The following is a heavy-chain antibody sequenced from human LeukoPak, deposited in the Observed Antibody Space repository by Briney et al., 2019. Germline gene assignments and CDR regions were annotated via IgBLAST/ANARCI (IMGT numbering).Heavy chain of an antibody. D-gene: IGHD2-15*01. Sequence: ASVKVSCKASGYTFTSYVIHWVRQAPGQRREWMGWINAGNGNTKYSQEFQDRDTITRDTSASTVYMELSSLRSGDMAVYYCARARYETRIWPKSRYDYYHYMDVWGKGTTVTVSS. V-gene: IGHV1-3*03. J-gene: IGHJ6*03. CDR3: ARARYETRIWPKSRYDYYHYMDV. CDR2: INAGNGNT. CDR1: GYTFTSYV.